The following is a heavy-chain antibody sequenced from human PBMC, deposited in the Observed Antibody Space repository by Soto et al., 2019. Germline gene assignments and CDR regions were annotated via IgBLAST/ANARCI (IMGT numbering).Heavy chain of an antibody. CDR2: VYNNGRT. Sequence: SETLSLTCSVSGASISNYYWSWIRQPPGKGLEWIGYVYNNGRTNYNPSLTSRITILLDTSKDQFSLRLSSVTAADTALYYCARTTGDSVWFDSWGQGTLVTVSS. V-gene: IGHV4-59*13. J-gene: IGHJ5*01. CDR1: GASISNYY. D-gene: IGHD1-1*01. CDR3: ARTTGDSVWFDS.